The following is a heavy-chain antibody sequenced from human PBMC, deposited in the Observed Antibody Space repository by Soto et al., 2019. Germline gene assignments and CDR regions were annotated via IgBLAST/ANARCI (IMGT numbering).Heavy chain of an antibody. J-gene: IGHJ3*02. Sequence: ESGGGLVQPGGSLRLSCAASGFPFKTYTMSWVRQAPGRGLEWVSGIVGDGSIIYYADSVKGRFTVSRDNSKNTLFLQMNSLREEDTAVYSCAKDFVANNGVWEPFDMWGQGTKVTVFS. D-gene: IGHD2-8*01. CDR2: IVGDGSII. V-gene: IGHV3-23*03. CDR3: AKDFVANNGVWEPFDM. CDR1: GFPFKTYT.